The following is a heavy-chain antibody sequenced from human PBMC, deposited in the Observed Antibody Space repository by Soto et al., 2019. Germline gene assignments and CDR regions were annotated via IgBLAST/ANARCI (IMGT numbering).Heavy chain of an antibody. CDR3: AKLNYGYPYSYGGTVYFDY. V-gene: IGHV3-23*01. J-gene: IGHJ4*02. D-gene: IGHD3-10*01. CDR2: ISGSGGST. Sequence: EVQLLESGGGLVQPGGSLRLSCAASGFTFSSYAMSWVRQAPGKGLEWVSAISGSGGSTYYADSVKGRFTISRDNSKNTLYLQMNSLRAEDTAVYYCAKLNYGYPYSYGGTVYFDYWGQGTLVTVSS. CDR1: GFTFSSYA.